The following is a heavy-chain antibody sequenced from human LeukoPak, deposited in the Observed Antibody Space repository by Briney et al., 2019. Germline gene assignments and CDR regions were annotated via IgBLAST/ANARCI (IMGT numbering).Heavy chain of an antibody. CDR2: INPNSGGT. V-gene: IGHV1-2*02. J-gene: IGHJ3*02. Sequence: GASVKVSCKVSGYTLTELSMHWVRQAPGQGLEWMGWINPNSGGTNYTQKFQGRVTMTRDTPISTAYMELSRLRSDDTAVYYCARDSFPGRYYEGAFDIWGQGTMVTVSS. CDR3: ARDSFPGRYYEGAFDI. D-gene: IGHD3-22*01. CDR1: GYTLTELS.